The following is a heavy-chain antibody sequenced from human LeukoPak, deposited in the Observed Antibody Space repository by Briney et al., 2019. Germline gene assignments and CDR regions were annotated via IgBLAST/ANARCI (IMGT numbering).Heavy chain of an antibody. D-gene: IGHD6-19*01. CDR1: GFTFDDYA. V-gene: IGHV3-9*01. J-gene: IGHJ4*02. Sequence: GGSLRLSCAASGFTFDDYAMHWVRQAPGKGLEWVSGISWNSGSIGCADSVKGRFTISRDNAKNSLYLQMNSLRAEDTALYYCAKVSGYSSGWYNYWGQGTLVTVSS. CDR2: ISWNSGSI. CDR3: AKVSGYSSGWYNY.